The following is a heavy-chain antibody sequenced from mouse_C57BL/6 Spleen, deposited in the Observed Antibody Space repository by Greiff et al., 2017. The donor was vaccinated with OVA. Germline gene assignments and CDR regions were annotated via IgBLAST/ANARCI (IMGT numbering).Heavy chain of an antibody. V-gene: IGHV3-6*01. CDR3: ASANWNYFDY. Sequence: EVQVVESGPGLVKPSQSLSLTCSVTGYSITSGYYWNWIRQFPGNKLEWMGYISYDGSNNYNPSLKNRISITRDTSKNQFFLKLNSVTTEDTATYYCASANWNYFDYWGQGTTLTVSS. CDR1: GYSITSGYY. CDR2: ISYDGSN. D-gene: IGHD4-1*01. J-gene: IGHJ2*01.